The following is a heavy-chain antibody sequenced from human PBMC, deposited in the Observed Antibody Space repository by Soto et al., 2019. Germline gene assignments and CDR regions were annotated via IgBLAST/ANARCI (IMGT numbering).Heavy chain of an antibody. Sequence: QVQLVESGGALVQPGGSLRLSCAASGFSFRDYYMSWIRQAPGKGLEWISYISGSGNTIYYADSVKGRFIISRDNAKNSLFLQMNSLRADDTAVYYCARDRLPMVVVVMGWFDPWGQGTLVTVSS. CDR3: ARDRLPMVVVVMGWFDP. D-gene: IGHD3-22*01. CDR2: ISGSGNTI. CDR1: GFSFRDYY. V-gene: IGHV3-11*01. J-gene: IGHJ5*02.